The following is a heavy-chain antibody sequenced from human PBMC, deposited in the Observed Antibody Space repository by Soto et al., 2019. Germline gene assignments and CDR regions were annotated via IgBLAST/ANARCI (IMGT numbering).Heavy chain of an antibody. V-gene: IGHV3-30*18. CDR1: GFTFGSHG. CDR3: AKDLITTISDYGMDV. Sequence: GSLRLSCVASGFTFGSHGMHCVRQAPGKGLEWVAVISYDETNEHYVDSVNGRFTISMDNPKSILYLQMNRLRPEDTAVYKCAKDLITTISDYGMDVWAQGTTVPVSS. CDR2: ISYDETNE. D-gene: IGHD1-20*01. J-gene: IGHJ6*02.